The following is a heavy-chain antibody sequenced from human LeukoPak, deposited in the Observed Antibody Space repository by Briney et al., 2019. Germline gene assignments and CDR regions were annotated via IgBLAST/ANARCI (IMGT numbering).Heavy chain of an antibody. V-gene: IGHV5-51*01. CDR2: IYPGDSDT. D-gene: IGHD6-13*01. J-gene: IGHJ4*02. CDR3: ARHLAGRAAAGTQLDY. CDR1: EYSFPNYW. Sequence: GESLKISCKGSEYSFPNYWIAWVRQMPGKGLEWMGIIYPGDSDTRYSPSFQGQVTISADKSISTAYLQWSSLKASDTAMYYCARHLAGRAAAGTQLDYWGQGTLVTVS.